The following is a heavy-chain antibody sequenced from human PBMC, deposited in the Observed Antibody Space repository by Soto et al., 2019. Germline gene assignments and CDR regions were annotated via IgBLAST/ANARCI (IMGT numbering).Heavy chain of an antibody. J-gene: IGHJ5*02. CDR1: GGTISSSSYY. D-gene: IGHD3-10*01. CDR3: ARRSLYYYGSGSYSRGWFDP. V-gene: IGHV4-39*01. Sequence: LETLSLTCTVSGGTISSSSYYWGWIRQPPGKGLEWIGSIYYSGSTYYNPSLKSRVTISVDTSKNQFSLKLSSVTAADTAVYYCARRSLYYYGSGSYSRGWFDPWGQGTLVTVSS. CDR2: IYYSGST.